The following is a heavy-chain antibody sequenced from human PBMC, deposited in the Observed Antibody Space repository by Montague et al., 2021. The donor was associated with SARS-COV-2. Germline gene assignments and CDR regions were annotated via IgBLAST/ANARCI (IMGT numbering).Heavy chain of an antibody. CDR3: ARRGMGYDSSGYPPDAFDT. V-gene: IGHV4-59*01. Sequence: SETLSLTCTVSGGSISSYYWSWIRQPPGKGLEWIGYIYYSGSTNYNPSLKSRVTISVDTSKNQFSLKLSSVTAADTAVYYCARRGMGYDSSGYPPDAFDTWGQGTMVTVSS. D-gene: IGHD3-22*01. CDR1: GGSISSYY. J-gene: IGHJ3*02. CDR2: IYYSGST.